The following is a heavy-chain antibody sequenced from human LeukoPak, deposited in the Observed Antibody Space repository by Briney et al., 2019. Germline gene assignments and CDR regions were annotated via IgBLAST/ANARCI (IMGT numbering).Heavy chain of an antibody. J-gene: IGHJ4*02. CDR1: GFTFSSYA. CDR3: AKGATGYCSDSSCLYYFDY. CDR2: ISGSGGST. D-gene: IGHD2-2*01. Sequence: GGSLRLSCAASGFTFSSYAMSWVRQAPGKGLEWVSAISGSGGSTYYADSVKGRFTISRDNSKNTLYLQMNSLRAEDTAVYYCAKGATGYCSDSSCLYYFDYWGQGTLVTVSS. V-gene: IGHV3-23*01.